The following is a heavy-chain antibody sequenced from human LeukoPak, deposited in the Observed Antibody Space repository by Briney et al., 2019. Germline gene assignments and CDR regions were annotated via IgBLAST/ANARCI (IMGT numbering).Heavy chain of an antibody. CDR2: INPSGGST. D-gene: IGHD3-3*01. J-gene: IGHJ4*02. CDR1: GYTFTIYY. CDR3: ARGGWGGDFWSGYFFDY. Sequence: ASVTVSYTASGYTFTIYYMHWVRQAPGQGREWMGVINPSGGSTSYAQKFQGRVTMTRDTATSTVYMELSSLRSEDTAVYYCARGGWGGDFWSGYFFDYWGQGTLVTVSS. V-gene: IGHV1-46*01.